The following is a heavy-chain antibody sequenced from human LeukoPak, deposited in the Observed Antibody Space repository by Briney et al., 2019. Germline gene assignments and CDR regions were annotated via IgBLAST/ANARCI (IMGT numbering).Heavy chain of an antibody. D-gene: IGHD6-13*01. CDR3: ARHTIAAAATDY. CDR1: GYSFTSYW. V-gene: IGHV5-51*01. Sequence: GESLKISCETSGYSFTSYWIGWVRQMPEQGLEWMGIIYPGDSDTRYSPSFQGQVTISADTSISTAYLQWSSLKASDTAMYYCARHTIAAAATDYWGQGTLVTVSS. J-gene: IGHJ4*02. CDR2: IYPGDSDT.